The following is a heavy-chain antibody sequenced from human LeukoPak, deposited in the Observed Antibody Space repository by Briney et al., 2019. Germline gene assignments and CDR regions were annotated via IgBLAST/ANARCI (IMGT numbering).Heavy chain of an antibody. CDR1: GFTFSSYG. Sequence: GGSLRLSCAASGFTFSSYGMHWVRQAPGKGLEWVAVIWYDGSNKYYADSVKGRFTISRDNSKNTLYLQMNSLRAEDTAVYYCARGPPPYGDYDGYWGQGTLVTSSS. CDR3: ARGPPPYGDYDGY. J-gene: IGHJ4*02. CDR2: IWYDGSNK. V-gene: IGHV3-33*01. D-gene: IGHD4-17*01.